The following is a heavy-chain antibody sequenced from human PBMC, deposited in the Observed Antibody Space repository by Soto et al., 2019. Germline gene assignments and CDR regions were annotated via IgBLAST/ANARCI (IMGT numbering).Heavy chain of an antibody. D-gene: IGHD3-10*01. CDR3: AKDKAGLFLWFGEPSYSGMAV. J-gene: IGHJ6*02. CDR2: ISYDGSNK. CDR1: VFTFSSYG. V-gene: IGHV3-30*18. Sequence: PGVSLRLSCASSVFTFSSYGMHWVRQAPGKGLEWVAVISYDGSNKYYADSVKGRFTISRDNSKNTLYLQMNSLRAEDTALYYCAKDKAGLFLWFGEPSYSGMAVWVQGTTVPVSS.